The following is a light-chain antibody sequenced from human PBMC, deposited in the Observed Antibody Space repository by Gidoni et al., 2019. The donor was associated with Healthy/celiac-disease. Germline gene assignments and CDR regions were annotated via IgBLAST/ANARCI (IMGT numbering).Light chain of an antibody. CDR2: DAS. V-gene: IGKV1-5*01. CDR3: QQYNLPYT. CDR1: QSISSW. Sequence: DNQMTQSPSTLSASVGDRVTITCRASQSISSWLAWYQQKPGKAPKLLIYDASSLESGVPSRFSGSGSGTEFTLTISSLQPDDFATYYCQQYNLPYTFGQGTKLEIK. J-gene: IGKJ2*01.